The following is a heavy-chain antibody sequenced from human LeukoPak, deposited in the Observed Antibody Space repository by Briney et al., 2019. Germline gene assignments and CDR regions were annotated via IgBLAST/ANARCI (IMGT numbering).Heavy chain of an antibody. D-gene: IGHD1-1*01. Sequence: PGGSLRLSCAASGLTVSSSYMSWVRQAPGKGLEWVSSLSGSDASTYYADSVKGRFTISRDNSKNTLFLQMNSLRAEDTAVYYCARGNRRATAHFDYWGQGTLVTVSS. V-gene: IGHV3-53*01. CDR3: ARGNRRATAHFDY. CDR1: GLTVSSSY. J-gene: IGHJ4*02. CDR2: LSGSDAST.